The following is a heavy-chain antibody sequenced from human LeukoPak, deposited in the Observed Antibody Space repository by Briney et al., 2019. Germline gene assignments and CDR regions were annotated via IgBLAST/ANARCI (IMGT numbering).Heavy chain of an antibody. Sequence: GSSVKVSCKASGGTFSSYAISWVRQAPAQGLKWMGGIIPIFGTANYARKFQGRVTITADESTSTAYMELSSLRSEDTAVYYCARAPHYYYYMDVWGKGTTVTVSS. V-gene: IGHV1-69*01. J-gene: IGHJ6*03. CDR2: IIPIFGTA. CDR3: ARAPHYYYYMDV. CDR1: GGTFSSYA.